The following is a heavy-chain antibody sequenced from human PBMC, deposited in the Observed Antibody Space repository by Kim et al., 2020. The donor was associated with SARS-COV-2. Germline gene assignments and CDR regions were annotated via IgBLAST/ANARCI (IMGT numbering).Heavy chain of an antibody. V-gene: IGHV3-7*03. CDR3: AKWRYYGIEY. J-gene: IGHJ4*02. Sequence: GGSLRLSCAASGFPFNTWMTWVRQAPGKGLEWVANIKQDGTEKQYVDSVKGRFSISRDNDKSSLYLQMNSLRVEDTAIYYCAKWRYYGIEYWGQGTAVTVSS. CDR1: GFPFNTW. D-gene: IGHD1-26*01. CDR2: IKQDGTEK.